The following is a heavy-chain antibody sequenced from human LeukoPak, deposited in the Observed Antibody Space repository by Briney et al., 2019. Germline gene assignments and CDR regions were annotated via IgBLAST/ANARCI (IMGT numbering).Heavy chain of an antibody. CDR1: GLSFSSYW. CDR3: AREDHSTYAY. CDR2: IKQDGTEK. J-gene: IGHJ4*02. V-gene: IGHV3-7*01. Sequence: QPGGSLRLSCTASGLSFSSYWMSWVRQTPGKGLEWVASIKQDGTEKYYVDSVKGRFTISKDNSKNSLYLQMNTLRAEDTAVYYCAREDHSTYAYWGQGTLVTVSS. D-gene: IGHD2/OR15-2a*01.